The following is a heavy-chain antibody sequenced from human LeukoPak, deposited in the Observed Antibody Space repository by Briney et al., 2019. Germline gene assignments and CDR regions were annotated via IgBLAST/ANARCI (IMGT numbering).Heavy chain of an antibody. V-gene: IGHV3-48*04. CDR2: ISSGSSTI. CDR1: GFTFSTYS. Sequence: GGSLRLSCAASGFTFSTYSMSWVRQAPGKGLGWVSYISSGSSTIYYGDSVKGRFTISRDNAKNSLYLQMYSLRAEDTAVYYCARDRGYYYYYMDVWGKGTTVTVSS. CDR3: ARDRGYYYYYMDV. J-gene: IGHJ6*03.